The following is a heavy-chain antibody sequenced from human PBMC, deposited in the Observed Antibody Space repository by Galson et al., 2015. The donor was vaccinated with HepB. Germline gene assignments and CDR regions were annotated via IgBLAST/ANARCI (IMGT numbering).Heavy chain of an antibody. CDR2: ISYDGSTQ. CDR3: AKDGSSRWLNWYFDL. V-gene: IGHV3-30*18. D-gene: IGHD6-13*01. Sequence: SLRLSCAASGFSFSNYGMHWVRQAPGKGLEWVAVISYDGSTQYYADSVKGRFTISRDNPKNALYLQLNTLRAEDTAVYYCAKDGSSRWLNWYFDLWGRGTLVTVSS. CDR1: GFSFSNYG. J-gene: IGHJ2*01.